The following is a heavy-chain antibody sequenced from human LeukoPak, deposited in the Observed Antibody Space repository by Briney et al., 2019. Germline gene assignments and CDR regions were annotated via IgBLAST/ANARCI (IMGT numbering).Heavy chain of an antibody. CDR3: AKGSWELLSYYFDY. J-gene: IGHJ4*02. V-gene: IGHV3-30*18. CDR2: LSYDGSNK. D-gene: IGHD1-26*01. CDR1: GFTFSSYG. Sequence: PGRSLRLSCAASGFTFSSYGMHWVRQAPGKGLEWVAVLSYDGSNKYYADSVKGRFTISRDNSKNTLYLQMNSLRAEDTAVYYCAKGSWELLSYYFDYWGQGTLVTVSS.